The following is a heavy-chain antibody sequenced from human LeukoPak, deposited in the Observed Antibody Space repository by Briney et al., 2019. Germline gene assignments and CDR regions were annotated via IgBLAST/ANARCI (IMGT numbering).Heavy chain of an antibody. J-gene: IGHJ4*02. CDR2: IIPIFGTA. Sequence: SSXXVSCKASGGTFISYAISWVRQAPGQGLEWMGRIIPIFGTANYAQKFQGRVTITTDEYTSTAYMELSSLRSEDTAVYYCARAAEPWPSGYYFDYWGQGTLVTVSS. V-gene: IGHV1-69*05. CDR1: GGTFISYA. D-gene: IGHD6-19*01. CDR3: ARAAEPWPSGYYFDY.